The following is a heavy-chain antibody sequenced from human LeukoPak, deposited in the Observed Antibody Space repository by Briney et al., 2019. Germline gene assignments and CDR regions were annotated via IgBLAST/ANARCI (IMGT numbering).Heavy chain of an antibody. D-gene: IGHD3-10*01. CDR2: IYSGGST. Sequence: GGSLRHSRAASGFTVSNNHMSWVRPAPGRGLEWVSLIYSGGSTYHADSVRGRFTISRDNANNTLYLQMNSLRADDTAVYYCSKEEPRGVPDYWGQGTMVTVSS. CDR3: SKEEPRGVPDY. J-gene: IGHJ4*02. CDR1: GFTVSNNH. V-gene: IGHV3-53*01.